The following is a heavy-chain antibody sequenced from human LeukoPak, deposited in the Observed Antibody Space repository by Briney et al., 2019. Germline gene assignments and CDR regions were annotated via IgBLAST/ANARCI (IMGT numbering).Heavy chain of an antibody. CDR2: IKQDGSEK. Sequence: PGGSLRLSCAASGFTFRSYWMSWVRQAPGKGLEWVANIKQDGSEKNYVDSVKGRFTISRDNAKNSLYLQMNSLRAEDTAVYYCARDGYSSSWYPAPSDYWGQGTLVTVSS. CDR3: ARDGYSSSWYPAPSDY. D-gene: IGHD6-13*01. CDR1: GFTFRSYW. V-gene: IGHV3-7*01. J-gene: IGHJ4*02.